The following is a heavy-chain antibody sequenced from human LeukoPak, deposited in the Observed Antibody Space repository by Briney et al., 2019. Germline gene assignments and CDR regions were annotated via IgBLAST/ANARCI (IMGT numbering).Heavy chain of an antibody. CDR1: GFTFSSYS. D-gene: IGHD3-22*01. CDR2: ISSSSSTI. J-gene: IGHJ4*02. CDR3: ARDKMIGFDY. Sequence: GGSLTLSCAASGFTFSSYSMNWLPQAPGKGLEWVSYISSSSSTIYYADSVKGRFTISRDNAKNSLYLQMNSLRAEDTAVYYCARDKMIGFDYWGQGTLVTVSS. V-gene: IGHV3-48*01.